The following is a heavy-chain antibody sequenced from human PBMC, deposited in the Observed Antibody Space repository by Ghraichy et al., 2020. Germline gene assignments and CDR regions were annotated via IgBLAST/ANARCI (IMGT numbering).Heavy chain of an antibody. CDR1: GFKFNDYY. D-gene: IGHD3-3*01. J-gene: IGHJ4*02. V-gene: IGHV3-11*01. CDR2: MVGRGSTV. Sequence: LSLTCAASGFKFNDYYMTWIRQAPGKGLEWISYMVGRGSTVQYADSVKGRFTISRDNAKNSLYLQMNSLSADDTAVYYCARVRRSGPLQFYFDFWGQGTLVTVSS. CDR3: ARVRRSGPLQFYFDF.